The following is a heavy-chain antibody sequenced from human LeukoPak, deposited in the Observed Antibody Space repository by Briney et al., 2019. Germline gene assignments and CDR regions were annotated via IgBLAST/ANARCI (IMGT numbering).Heavy chain of an antibody. D-gene: IGHD3-10*01. Sequence: GGSLRLSCAASGFTFSNYGMHWVRQAPGKGLEWVAVITYDGSNKYYAESVKGRFTISRDNSKNTLYLQMNSLRAEDTAVFYCAKPYYYGSRSYMDYWGQGTLVTVSS. CDR3: AKPYYYGSRSYMDY. V-gene: IGHV3-30*18. CDR1: GFTFSNYG. J-gene: IGHJ4*02. CDR2: ITYDGSNK.